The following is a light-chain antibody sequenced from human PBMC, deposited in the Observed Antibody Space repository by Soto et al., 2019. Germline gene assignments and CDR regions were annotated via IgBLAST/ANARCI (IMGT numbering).Light chain of an antibody. J-gene: IGKJ1*01. Sequence: DIQMTQSPSTLSASVGDRVTITCRASQSISSWLAWYQQKPGKAPKLLIYDASSLESGVPSRFSCSGSGTEFPLTISILQPDDFATYYCQQYNSYPWTFGQGTKVEIK. CDR2: DAS. CDR3: QQYNSYPWT. CDR1: QSISSW. V-gene: IGKV1-5*01.